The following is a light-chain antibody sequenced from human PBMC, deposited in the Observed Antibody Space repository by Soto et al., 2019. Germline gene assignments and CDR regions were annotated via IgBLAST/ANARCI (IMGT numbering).Light chain of an antibody. CDR3: QQYGGSPRT. CDR1: QSVSSSS. Sequence: EIVLTQSPGTLSLSPGERATLSCRASQSVSSSSLAWYQQKRGQAPRLLIHDASSRATGIPDRFSGSGSGTDFTLTISSLEPEDFEVYYCQQYGGSPRTFGQVTKVEVK. J-gene: IGKJ1*01. CDR2: DAS. V-gene: IGKV3-20*01.